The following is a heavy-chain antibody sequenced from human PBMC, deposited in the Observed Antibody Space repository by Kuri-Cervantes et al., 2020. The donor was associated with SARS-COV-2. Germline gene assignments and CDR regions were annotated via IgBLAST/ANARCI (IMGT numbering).Heavy chain of an antibody. V-gene: IGHV3-53*01. D-gene: IGHD6-13*01. Sequence: GESLKISCAASGFTVSTNYMSWVRQAPGKGLEWVSVIYSDGSTYYADSVKGRFTISRDNSRNTLYLQMNSLKTEDTAVYYCTTDREIAAAGTTPFWFDPWGQGTLVTVSS. CDR2: IYSDGST. CDR3: TTDREIAAAGTTPFWFDP. CDR1: GFTVSTNY. J-gene: IGHJ5*02.